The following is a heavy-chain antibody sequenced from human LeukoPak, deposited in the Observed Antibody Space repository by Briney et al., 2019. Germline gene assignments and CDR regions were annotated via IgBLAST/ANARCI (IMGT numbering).Heavy chain of an antibody. CDR1: GYTFTGYY. D-gene: IGHD3-3*01. Sequence: ASVKFSCKASGYTFTGYYMHWVRQAPGQGLEWMGRINPNSGGTNYAQKFQGRVTMTRDTSISTAYMELSRLRSDDTAVYYCARGPITNIRFLEWLHDYWGQGTLVTVSS. V-gene: IGHV1-2*06. CDR3: ARGPITNIRFLEWLHDY. CDR2: INPNSGGT. J-gene: IGHJ4*02.